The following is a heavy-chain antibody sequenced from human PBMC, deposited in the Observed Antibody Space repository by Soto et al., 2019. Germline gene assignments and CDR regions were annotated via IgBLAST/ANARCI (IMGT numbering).Heavy chain of an antibody. J-gene: IGHJ4*02. CDR3: AKPPRGITGSDNYYFDY. D-gene: IGHD1-20*01. CDR2: ISYDGSNK. Sequence: GGSLRLSCAASGVTFCSYGMHWVRQAPGKGLEWVAVISYDGSNKYYADSVKGRFTISRDNSKNTLYLQMNSLRAEDTAVYYCAKPPRGITGSDNYYFDYWGQGTLVTVSS. CDR1: GVTFCSYG. V-gene: IGHV3-30*18.